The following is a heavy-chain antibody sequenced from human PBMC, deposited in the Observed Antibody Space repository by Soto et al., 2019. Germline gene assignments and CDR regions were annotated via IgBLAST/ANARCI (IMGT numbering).Heavy chain of an antibody. D-gene: IGHD1-26*01. CDR2: INPSGGSA. Sequence: ASVKVSCKASRYTFTNFYIHWLRQSPGQGLEWMGIINPSGGSANYPQKFQGRVTMTRDTSTSTVHMELITLRSEDTAVYYCARYLVGRPLDVWGPGTTVTVSS. CDR1: RYTFTNFY. CDR3: ARYLVGRPLDV. V-gene: IGHV1-46*01. J-gene: IGHJ6*02.